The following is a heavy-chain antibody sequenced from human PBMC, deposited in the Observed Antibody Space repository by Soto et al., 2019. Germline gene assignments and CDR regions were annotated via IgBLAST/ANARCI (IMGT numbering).Heavy chain of an antibody. D-gene: IGHD1-7*01. CDR3: ARERGTTGIWYFDL. V-gene: IGHV3-13*01. J-gene: IGHJ2*01. CDR1: GFTFSDYD. CDR2: IAISGDT. Sequence: EVQLVESGGGLVQPGGSLRLSCAASGFTFSDYDIHWVRQAAGKGMEWVSGIAISGDTNYAGSVTGRCTISRENAMNSVYLQMNSLRAGDTAVYYCARERGTTGIWYFDLWGRGTLVTGSS.